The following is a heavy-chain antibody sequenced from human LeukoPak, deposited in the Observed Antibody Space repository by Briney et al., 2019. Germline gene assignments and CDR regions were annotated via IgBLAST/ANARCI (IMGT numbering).Heavy chain of an antibody. D-gene: IGHD6-19*01. CDR1: GGSISSSSYY. CDR3: ASLQWLVPMV. CDR2: IYYSGST. V-gene: IGHV4-39*01. J-gene: IGHJ4*02. Sequence: SETLSLTCTVSGGSISSSSYYWGWIRQPPGTGLEWTGSIYYSGSTYYNPSLKSRVTISVDTSKNQFSLKLSSVTAADTAVYYCASLQWLVPMVWGQGTLVTVSS.